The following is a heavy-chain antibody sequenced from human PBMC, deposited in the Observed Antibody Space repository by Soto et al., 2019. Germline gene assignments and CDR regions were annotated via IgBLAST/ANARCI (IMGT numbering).Heavy chain of an antibody. J-gene: IGHJ3*02. V-gene: IGHV4-30-4*01. CDR2: IYYSGST. CDR1: GGSISSGDYY. D-gene: IGHD3-9*01. Sequence: SETLSLTCTVSGGSISSGDYYWSWIRQPPGKGLEWIGYIYYSGSTYYNPSLKSRVTISVDTSKNQFSLKLSSVTAADTAVYYCASCDYRYFDWSNRVTDAFDIWGQGTMVTVSS. CDR3: ASCDYRYFDWSNRVTDAFDI.